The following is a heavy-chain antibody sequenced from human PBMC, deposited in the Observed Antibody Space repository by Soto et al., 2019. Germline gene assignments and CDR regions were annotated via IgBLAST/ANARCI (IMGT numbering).Heavy chain of an antibody. V-gene: IGHV1-69*13. CDR1: GGTFSSYA. Sequence: SVKVSCKASGGTFSSYAISWVRQAPGQGLEWMGGIIPIFGTANYAQKFQGRVTITADESTSTAYMELSSLRSEDTAVYYCARGRCISTSCYSYYYYGMDVWGQGTTVTVSS. J-gene: IGHJ6*02. D-gene: IGHD2-2*01. CDR2: IIPIFGTA. CDR3: ARGRCISTSCYSYYYYGMDV.